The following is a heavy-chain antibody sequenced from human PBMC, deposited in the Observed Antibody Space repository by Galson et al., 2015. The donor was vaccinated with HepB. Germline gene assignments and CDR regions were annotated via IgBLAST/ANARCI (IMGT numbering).Heavy chain of an antibody. CDR3: AREGPDNGDSFKAKWIDP. J-gene: IGHJ5*02. D-gene: IGHD4-17*01. CDR2: INYRGST. CDR1: GGTLSGYF. V-gene: IGHV4-34*01. Sequence: LTCAVNGGTLSGYFWSWIRQSPEKGLEWIGKINYRGSTNYSPSLRGRLIISIDTSKNQFSLKLTSVTGADTAVYYCAREGPDNGDSFKAKWIDPWGQGSLVTVSS.